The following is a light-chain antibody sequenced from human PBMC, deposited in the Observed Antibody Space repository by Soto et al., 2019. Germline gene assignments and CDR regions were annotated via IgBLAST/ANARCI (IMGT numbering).Light chain of an antibody. J-gene: IGKJ1*01. CDR1: QSISSW. CDR2: AAS. V-gene: IGKV1-5*01. CDR3: QQYYSYLRA. Sequence: TPMTQSPSTLSATVGDRVTITCRASQSISSWLAWYQKKPGKAPKLLIYAASTLQSGVPSRFSGSGSGTDFTLTISCLQSEDFATYYCQQYYSYLRAFGQGTMVDI.